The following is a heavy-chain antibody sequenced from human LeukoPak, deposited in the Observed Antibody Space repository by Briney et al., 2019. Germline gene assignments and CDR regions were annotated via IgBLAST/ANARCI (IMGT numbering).Heavy chain of an antibody. V-gene: IGHV4-59*01. D-gene: IGHD6-13*01. CDR2: ISHTGNT. Sequence: SETLSLTCTVSGDSISSYYWSWTRQPPGKGLEWIGYISHTGNTNYNPSLTGRLTISLDTSKNQVSLKVTSVTAADTAVYYCARSEAIYSSSVSRFDPWGQGTLVTVSS. CDR3: ARSEAIYSSSVSRFDP. CDR1: GDSISSYY. J-gene: IGHJ5*02.